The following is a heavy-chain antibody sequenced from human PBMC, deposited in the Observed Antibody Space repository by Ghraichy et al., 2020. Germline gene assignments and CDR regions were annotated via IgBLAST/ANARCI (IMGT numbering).Heavy chain of an antibody. V-gene: IGHV3-48*02. Sequence: GGSLRLSCAASGFTFSTYTMNWVRQAPGKGLEWISYINSGSSTIYYADSVEGRFTISRDDGKNSLHLQMNSLRDEDTAVYYCASIRAGHTSGAFDLWGQGTLVTVSS. J-gene: IGHJ3*01. CDR1: GFTFSTYT. CDR3: ASIRAGHTSGAFDL. D-gene: IGHD6-13*01. CDR2: INSGSSTI.